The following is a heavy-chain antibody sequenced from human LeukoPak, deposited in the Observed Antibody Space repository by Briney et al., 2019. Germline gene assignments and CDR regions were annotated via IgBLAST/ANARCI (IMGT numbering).Heavy chain of an antibody. V-gene: IGHV1-69*13. J-gene: IGHJ5*02. CDR1: GYPFTGYY. CDR2: LIPIFGTA. D-gene: IGHD3-10*01. CDR3: ARGGFGELSFWFDP. Sequence: SVQVSFKASGYPFTGYYMHWVRPAPGQGLEWMGGLIPIFGTADYAQKFQGRVTITADESTSTAYMELSSLRSEDTAVYYCARGGFGELSFWFDPWGQGTLVTVSS.